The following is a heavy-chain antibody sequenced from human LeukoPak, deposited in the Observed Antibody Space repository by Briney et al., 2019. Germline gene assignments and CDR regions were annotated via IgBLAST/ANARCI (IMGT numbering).Heavy chain of an antibody. J-gene: IGHJ5*02. V-gene: IGHV7-4-1*02. Sequence: ASVKVSCKASGYTFTSYAMNWVRQAPGQGLEWMGWISTNTGNPTYAQGFTGRFVFSLDTSVSTAYPQISSLKAEDTAVYYCARDIYQHINVNWFDPWGQGTLVTVSS. CDR3: ARDIYQHINVNWFDP. CDR2: ISTNTGNP. D-gene: IGHD1-14*01. CDR1: GYTFTSYA.